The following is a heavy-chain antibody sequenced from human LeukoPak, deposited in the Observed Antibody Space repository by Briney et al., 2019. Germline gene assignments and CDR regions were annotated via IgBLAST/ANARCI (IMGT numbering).Heavy chain of an antibody. CDR3: ASRGSTTFDY. CDR1: GFTFSNYW. CDR2: INSDETST. J-gene: IGHJ4*02. D-gene: IGHD5/OR15-5a*01. Sequence: GESLRLSCAASGFTFSNYWMHWVRQAPGKGLEWVSRINSDETSTNYADSVKGRFTISRDNAKNTLYLQMNSLRAEDTAVYYCASRGSTTFDYWGQGTLVTVSS. V-gene: IGHV3-74*01.